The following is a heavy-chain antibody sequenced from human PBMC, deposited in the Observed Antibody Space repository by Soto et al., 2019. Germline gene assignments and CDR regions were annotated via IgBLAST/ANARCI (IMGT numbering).Heavy chain of an antibody. V-gene: IGHV4-4*07. D-gene: IGHD2-8*01. CDR3: ARAEGYCTNGVCYNAFDI. CDR2: IYTSGST. J-gene: IGHJ3*02. Sequence: SETLSLTCTVSGGSISSYYWSWIRQPAGKGLEWIGRIYTSGSTNYNPSLKSRVTMSVDTSKNQFSLKLSSVTAADTAVYYCARAEGYCTNGVCYNAFDIWGQGTIVTVS. CDR1: GGSISSYY.